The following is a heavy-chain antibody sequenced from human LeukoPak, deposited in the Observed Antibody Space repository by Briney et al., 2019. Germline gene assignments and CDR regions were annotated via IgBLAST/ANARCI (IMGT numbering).Heavy chain of an antibody. CDR1: GFTFSSYW. J-gene: IGHJ6*02. CDR3: ARGGGLDV. V-gene: IGHV3-7*03. D-gene: IGHD3-16*01. CDR2: INHNGNVN. Sequence: GGSLRLSCAASGFTFSSYWMNWARQAPEKGLEWVASINHNGNVNYYVDSVKGRFTISRDNAKNSLYLQMSNLRAEDTAVYFCARGGGLDVWGQGATVTVSS.